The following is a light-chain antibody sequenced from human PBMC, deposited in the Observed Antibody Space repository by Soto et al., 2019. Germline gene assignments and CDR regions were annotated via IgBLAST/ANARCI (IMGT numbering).Light chain of an antibody. J-gene: IGLJ2*01. CDR3: CSYAGSSIVV. Sequence: QSALTQPASVSGSPGQSITISCTGTSSDVGSYNLVSWYQQHPGKAPKLMIYEGSKRPSGVSNRFSGSKSGNTASLTISXXXXXXXXDXYCCSYAGSSIVVFGGGTQLTVL. V-gene: IGLV2-23*01. CDR2: EGS. CDR1: SSDVGSYNL.